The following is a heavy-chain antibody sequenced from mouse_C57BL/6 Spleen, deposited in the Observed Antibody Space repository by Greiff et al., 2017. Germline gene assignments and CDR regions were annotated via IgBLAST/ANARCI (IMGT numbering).Heavy chain of an antibody. CDR1: GYAFTNYL. CDR2: INPGSGGT. D-gene: IGHD1-1*01. V-gene: IGHV1-54*01. J-gene: IGHJ4*01. CDR3: ARSSTTVVADYAMDY. Sequence: VQLVESGAELVRPGTSVKVSCKASGYAFTNYLIEWVKQRPGQGLEWIGVINPGSGGTNYNEKFKGKATLTADKSSSTAYMQLSSLTSEDSAVYFCARSSTTVVADYAMDYWGQGTSVTVSS.